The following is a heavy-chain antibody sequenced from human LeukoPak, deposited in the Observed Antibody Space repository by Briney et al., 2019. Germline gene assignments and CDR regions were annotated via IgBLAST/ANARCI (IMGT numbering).Heavy chain of an antibody. CDR1: GFTFSSYA. J-gene: IGHJ4*02. CDR2: ISGSGGST. D-gene: IGHD6-6*01. CDR3: AIYSSSPPSGFDY. Sequence: QSGGSLRLSCAASGFTFSSYAMSWVRQAPGKGLEWVSAISGSGGSTYYADSVKGRFTISRDNSKNTLYLQMNSLRAEDTAVYYCAIYSSSPPSGFDYWGQGTLVTVSS. V-gene: IGHV3-23*01.